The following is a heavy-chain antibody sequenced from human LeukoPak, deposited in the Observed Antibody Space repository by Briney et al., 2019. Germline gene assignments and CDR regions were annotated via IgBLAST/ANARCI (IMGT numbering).Heavy chain of an antibody. Sequence: PGGSLRLSCAASGFTFSSYAMSWVRQAPGKGLEWVSAISGSGGSTYYADSVKGRFTISRDNSKNTLYLQMNSLRAEDTAVYYCAKWGHSGSYYVSYYFDYWGQGTLVTVSS. D-gene: IGHD1-26*01. J-gene: IGHJ4*02. CDR1: GFTFSSYA. CDR2: ISGSGGST. CDR3: AKWGHSGSYYVSYYFDY. V-gene: IGHV3-23*01.